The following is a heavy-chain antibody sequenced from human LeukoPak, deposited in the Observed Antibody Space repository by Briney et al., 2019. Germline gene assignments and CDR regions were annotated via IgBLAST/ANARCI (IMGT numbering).Heavy chain of an antibody. J-gene: IGHJ4*02. CDR2: IYYSGST. CDR3: AKGGHFDY. V-gene: IGHV4-59*12. D-gene: IGHD3-16*01. CDR1: GGSISSYY. Sequence: SETLSLTCTVSGGSISSYYWSWIRQPPGKGLEWIGYIYYSGSTNYNPSLKSRVTISVDTSKNQFSLKLSSVTAADTAVYYCAKGGHFDYWGQGTLVTVSS.